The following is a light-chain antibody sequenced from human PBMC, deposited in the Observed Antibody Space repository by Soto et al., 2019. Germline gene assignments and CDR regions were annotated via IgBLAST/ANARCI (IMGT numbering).Light chain of an antibody. CDR1: RSISNN. J-gene: IGKJ2*01. CDR3: QQVYDFPHT. CDR2: GAS. V-gene: IGKV3-15*01. Sequence: ILMTQSPATLSASPGERATLSCRASRSISNNVAWYQHKPGQAPRLLLYGASTRATDIPARFSASGSGTEFTLTISSLQSEDFATYYCQQVYDFPHTFGQGTKVE.